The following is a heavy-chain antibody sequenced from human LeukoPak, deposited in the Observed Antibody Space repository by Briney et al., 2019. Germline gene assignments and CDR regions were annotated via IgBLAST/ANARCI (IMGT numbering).Heavy chain of an antibody. CDR3: ARTTYYYGSGSYYTTYYFDY. D-gene: IGHD3-10*01. V-gene: IGHV1-69*13. Sequence: GASVKVSCKASGGTFSSYAISWVRQAPGQGLEWMGGIIPIFGTANYAQKFQGRVTITADESTSTAYMELSSLRSDDTAVYYCARTTYYYGSGSYYTTYYFDYWGQGTLVTVSS. J-gene: IGHJ4*02. CDR2: IIPIFGTA. CDR1: GGTFSSYA.